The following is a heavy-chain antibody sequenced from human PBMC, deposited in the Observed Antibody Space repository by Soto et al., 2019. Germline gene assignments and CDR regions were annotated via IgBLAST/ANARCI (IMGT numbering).Heavy chain of an antibody. Sequence: SETLSLTCAVYGGSLSGYYWSWIRQPPGKGLEWIGEINHSGSTNYNPSLKSRVTISVDTSRNQFSLKLSSVTAADTAVYYCASFPQVEMATIKDYWGQGTLVTVSS. CDR1: GGSLSGYY. D-gene: IGHD5-12*01. J-gene: IGHJ4*02. CDR3: ASFPQVEMATIKDY. CDR2: INHSGST. V-gene: IGHV4-34*01.